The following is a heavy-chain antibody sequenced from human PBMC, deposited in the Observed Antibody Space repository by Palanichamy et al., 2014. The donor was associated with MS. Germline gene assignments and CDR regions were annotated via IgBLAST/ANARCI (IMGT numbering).Heavy chain of an antibody. CDR2: ISGGGGST. CDR1: GFTFSSYA. J-gene: IGHJ4*02. V-gene: IGHV3-23*01. Sequence: EVQLLESGGGLVQPGGSLRLSCAASGFTFSSYAMSWVRQAPGKGLEWVSAISGGGGSTYYADSVKGRFTISRDNSKNTLYLQMNSLRAEDTAVYYCAKSPDGGIRAYDYWSQGTLVTVSS. CDR3: AKSPDGGIRAYDY. D-gene: IGHD6-13*01.